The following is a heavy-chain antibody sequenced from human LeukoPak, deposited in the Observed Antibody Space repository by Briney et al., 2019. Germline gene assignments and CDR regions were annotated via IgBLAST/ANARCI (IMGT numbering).Heavy chain of an antibody. Sequence: KPSETLSLTCAVHGGSFSGYYWSWIRQPPGKGLEWIGEINHSGSTNYNPSLKSRVTISVDTSKNQFSLKLSSVTAADTAVYYCAREGGDYGNYWGQGTLVTVSS. CDR1: GGSFSGYY. CDR3: AREGGDYGNY. D-gene: IGHD4-17*01. V-gene: IGHV4-34*01. CDR2: INHSGST. J-gene: IGHJ4*02.